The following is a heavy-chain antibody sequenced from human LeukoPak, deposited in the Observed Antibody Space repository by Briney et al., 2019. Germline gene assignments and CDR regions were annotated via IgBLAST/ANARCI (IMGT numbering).Heavy chain of an antibody. CDR3: ARQALRSRMRSSSPTWFDP. V-gene: IGHV4-39*01. J-gene: IGHJ5*02. CDR2: IYYSESI. D-gene: IGHD4-17*01. Sequence: ETLSLTCTVSGASINSNNYYWGWIRQPPGKGLEWIGNIYYSESIYYNPSLRSRLTISIDTSKNQFSLKLRSVTAADTAVYYCARQALRSRMRSSSPTWFDPWGQGTLVTVSS. CDR1: GASINSNNYY.